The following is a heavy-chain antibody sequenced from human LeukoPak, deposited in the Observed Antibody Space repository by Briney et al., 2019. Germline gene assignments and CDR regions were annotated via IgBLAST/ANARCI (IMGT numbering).Heavy chain of an antibody. D-gene: IGHD6-13*01. Sequence: GGSLRLSCAASGFTFSSYWMHWVRQAPGKGLVWVSRINTDGSSTTYADSVKGRFTISRDNAKNTLYLQMNSLRAEDTAVYYCARAIYSSPPDYWGQGALVTVSS. CDR3: ARAIYSSPPDY. V-gene: IGHV3-74*01. J-gene: IGHJ4*02. CDR1: GFTFSSYW. CDR2: INTDGSST.